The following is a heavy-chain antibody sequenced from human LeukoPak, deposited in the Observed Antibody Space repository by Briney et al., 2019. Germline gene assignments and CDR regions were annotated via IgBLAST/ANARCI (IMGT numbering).Heavy chain of an antibody. CDR3: AKDARSCTSSACYTVTTYYFDS. Sequence: GGSPRLSCAASGFIFSNFAMTWVRQAPGKGLEWVSTISGNGATTYYADSVKGRFTISKDNSKNTLFLQMNGLTAEDTAVYYCAKDARSCTSSACYTVTTYYFDSWGQGTLVTVSS. J-gene: IGHJ4*02. D-gene: IGHD2-2*02. CDR2: ISGNGATT. CDR1: GFIFSNFA. V-gene: IGHV3-23*01.